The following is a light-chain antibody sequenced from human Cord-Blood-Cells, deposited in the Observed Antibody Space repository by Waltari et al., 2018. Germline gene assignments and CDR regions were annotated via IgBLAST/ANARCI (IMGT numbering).Light chain of an antibody. J-gene: IGLJ3*02. CDR3: AAWDDSLNGWV. CDR1: SPNIGNNA. CDR2: YDD. Sequence: HSVLTQPPSVSEAPRQSVTISCSVRSPNIGNNAVNWYQQLPGKAPKLLIYYDDLLPSGVSDRFSGSKSGTSASLAISGLQSEDEADYYCAAWDDSLNGWVFGGGTKLTVL. V-gene: IGLV1-36*01.